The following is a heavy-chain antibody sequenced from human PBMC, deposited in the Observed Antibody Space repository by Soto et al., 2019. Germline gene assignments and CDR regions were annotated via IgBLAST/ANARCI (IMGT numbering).Heavy chain of an antibody. J-gene: IGHJ5*02. CDR3: ARGSDENNWFDP. D-gene: IGHD2-15*01. Sequence: ASVKVSCKASGYTFTSYAMHWVRQAPGQRLEWMGWINAGNGNTKYSQKFQGRVTITRDTSASTAYMELSSLRSEDTAVYYCARGSDENNWFDPWGQGTLVTVSS. CDR1: GYTFTSYA. CDR2: INAGNGNT. V-gene: IGHV1-3*01.